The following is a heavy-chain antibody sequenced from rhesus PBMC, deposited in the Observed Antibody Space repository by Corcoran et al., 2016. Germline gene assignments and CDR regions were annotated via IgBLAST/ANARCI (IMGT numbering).Heavy chain of an antibody. CDR3: AREEQLVEGRFDV. D-gene: IGHD6-13*01. CDR1: GGASSRGYD. J-gene: IGHJ5-1*01. CDR2: IYGSSGST. V-gene: IGHV4-76*01. Sequence: QVQLQESGPGEVKPSETLSLTCAVSGGASSRGYDCSWIRRLPGEGLEWIGYIYGSSGSTNYNPSLKNRVTISKDASKNQFSLKLSSVTAADTAVYYCAREEQLVEGRFDVWGPGVLVTVSS.